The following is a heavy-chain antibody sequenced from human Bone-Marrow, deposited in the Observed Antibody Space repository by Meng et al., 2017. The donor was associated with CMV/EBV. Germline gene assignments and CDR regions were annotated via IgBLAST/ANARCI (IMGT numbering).Heavy chain of an antibody. CDR1: GGSISSGGYY. V-gene: IGHV4-31*03. CDR3: AREYKQQLANNWIDP. Sequence: LRLSCTVSGGSISSGGYYWSWIRQHPGKGLEWIGYIYYSGSTYYNPSLKSRVTISVDTSKNQFSLKLSSVTAADTAVYYCAREYKQQLANNWIDPGGQGTLVNFAS. CDR2: IYYSGST. J-gene: IGHJ5*02. D-gene: IGHD6-13*01.